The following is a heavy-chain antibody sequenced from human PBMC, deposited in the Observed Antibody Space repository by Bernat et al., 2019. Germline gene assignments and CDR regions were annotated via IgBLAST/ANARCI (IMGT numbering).Heavy chain of an antibody. D-gene: IGHD4-17*01. CDR1: GGSISITSYY. CDR2: VYYSGTT. J-gene: IGHJ6*03. CDR3: ARRGGVTTDYYYMDV. V-gene: IGHV4-39*01. Sequence: QMQLEESGPGLLKPSETLSLNCSVSGGSISITSYYWGWVRQPPGEGLEWIGTVYYSGTTNFSSSIKSRATISVDTSKNRFSLKLSFVTATDTAVYYCARRGGVTTDYYYMDVWGKGTTVTVSS.